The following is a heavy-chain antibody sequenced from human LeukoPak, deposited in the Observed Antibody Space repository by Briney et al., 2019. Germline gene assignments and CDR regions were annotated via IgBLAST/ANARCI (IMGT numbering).Heavy chain of an antibody. CDR3: AREYGDLDY. CDR2: INPSGGT. V-gene: IGHV4-4*07. Sequence: SETLSLTCTVSGGSIHGFYWSWIRQPATKGLEWIGRINPSGGTNYNPSLKSRVTMSTDTSSNKFSLNLRSVTAADTAVYYCAREYGDLDYWGRGTLVTVSS. CDR1: GGSIHGFY. J-gene: IGHJ4*02. D-gene: IGHD4-17*01.